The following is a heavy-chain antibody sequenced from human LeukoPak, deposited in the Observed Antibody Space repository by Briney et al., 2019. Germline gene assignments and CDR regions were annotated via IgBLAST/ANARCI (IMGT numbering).Heavy chain of an antibody. J-gene: IGHJ4*02. CDR3: AKDIVLLSASIGGTPDY. D-gene: IGHD2-2*02. CDR1: GFTFSSYW. Sequence: GGSLRLSCAASGFTFSSYWMHWVRQAPGKGLEWVAFIQYDGTKKYYADSLKGRFTISRDNSKNTLYVRMNSLRAEDTAVYYCAKDIVLLSASIGGTPDYWGQGTLVTVSS. CDR2: IQYDGTKK. V-gene: IGHV3-30*02.